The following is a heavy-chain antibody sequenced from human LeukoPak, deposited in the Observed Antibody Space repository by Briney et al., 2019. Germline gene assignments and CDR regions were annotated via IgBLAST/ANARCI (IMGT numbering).Heavy chain of an antibody. Sequence: SETLSLTCTVSGGSISNDYWSWIRQAAGKELEWIGRIYTRGSTNYNTSRKSRVTISLDKSKKQFSLNLNSVTAADTAVYYCARGGTYGSGRNQHTTLDYWGQGTLVTVSS. V-gene: IGHV4-4*07. D-gene: IGHD3-10*01. CDR3: ARGGTYGSGRNQHTTLDY. CDR2: IYTRGST. J-gene: IGHJ4*02. CDR1: GGSISNDY.